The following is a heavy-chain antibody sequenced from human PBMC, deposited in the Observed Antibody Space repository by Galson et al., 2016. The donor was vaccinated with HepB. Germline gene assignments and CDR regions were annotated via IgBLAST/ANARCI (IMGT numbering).Heavy chain of an antibody. CDR2: IHDSGST. D-gene: IGHD3-10*01. J-gene: IGHJ6*02. Sequence: LSLTCTVSGGSISRSGYYWGWIRQSPGKGLEWIGSIHDSGSTYYNPSLNSRVIISVDTSKNQLSLNLSSVTAADTAVYYCVCYGSGRRMDVWGQGTSVTVSS. CDR1: GGSISRSGYY. V-gene: IGHV4-39*01. CDR3: VCYGSGRRMDV.